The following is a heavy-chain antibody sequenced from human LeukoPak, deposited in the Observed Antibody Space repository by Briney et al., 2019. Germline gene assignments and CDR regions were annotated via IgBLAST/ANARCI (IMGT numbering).Heavy chain of an antibody. CDR2: ISGSGNRT. CDR1: GFTFSSYA. V-gene: IGHV3-23*01. Sequence: PGGSLRLSCAASGFTFSSYAMSWVRQAPGKGLEWVSSISGSGNRTYYADSVKGRFTISRDNSKNTLFLQMNSLRAEDTAVYYCARGDFDYWGQGTLVTVSS. J-gene: IGHJ4*02. CDR3: ARGDFDY.